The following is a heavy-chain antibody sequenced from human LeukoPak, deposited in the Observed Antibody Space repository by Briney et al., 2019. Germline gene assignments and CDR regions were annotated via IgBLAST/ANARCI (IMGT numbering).Heavy chain of an antibody. CDR3: AREVKSAGAPENYYYYYMDV. CDR1: GYTFTSYA. CDR2: INTNTGNP. Sequence: GASVKVSCKASGYTFTSYAMNWVRQAPGQGLEWMGWINTNTGNPTYAQGFTGRFVFSLDTSVSTAYLQISSLKAEDTAVYYCAREVKSAGAPENYYYYYMDVWGKGTTVTVSS. D-gene: IGHD1-14*01. J-gene: IGHJ6*03. V-gene: IGHV7-4-1*02.